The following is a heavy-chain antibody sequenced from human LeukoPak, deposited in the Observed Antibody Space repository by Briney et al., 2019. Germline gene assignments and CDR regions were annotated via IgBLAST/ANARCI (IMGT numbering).Heavy chain of an antibody. CDR2: ISGSGGST. CDR1: GFTFSSYA. Sequence: GGSLRLSCAASGFTFSSYAMSWVRQAPGKGLEWVSAISGSGGSTYYADSVKGRFTISRDNSKNTLYLQMNSLRAEDTAVYYCARDLLEAKLVSYPYYYYYMDVWGKGTTVTISS. D-gene: IGHD6-13*01. V-gene: IGHV3-23*01. J-gene: IGHJ6*03. CDR3: ARDLLEAKLVSYPYYYYYMDV.